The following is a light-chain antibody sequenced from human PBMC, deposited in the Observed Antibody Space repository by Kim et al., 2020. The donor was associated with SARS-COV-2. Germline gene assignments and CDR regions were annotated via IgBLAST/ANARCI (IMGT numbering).Light chain of an antibody. J-gene: IGKJ5*01. CDR3: QQYAYWRA. Sequence: SLCPGENASLSCRASQSISSNLAWYQQKPGQAPRVLIYDASARATGIPARFSGSGSGTDLTLTISNVQSEDFAVYYCQQYAYWRAFGQGTRLEIK. V-gene: IGKV3-15*01. CDR1: QSISSN. CDR2: DAS.